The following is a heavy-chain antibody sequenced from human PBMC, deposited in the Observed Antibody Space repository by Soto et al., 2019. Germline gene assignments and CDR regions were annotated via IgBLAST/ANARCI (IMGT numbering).Heavy chain of an antibody. J-gene: IGHJ6*02. D-gene: IGHD2-2*01. CDR1: GGTFSSYA. CDR2: IIPIFGTE. CDR3: AGYAVGYCSSTSCPPVPYYYYYGMDV. V-gene: IGHV1-69*13. Sequence: ASVKVSCKASGGTFSSYAISWVRQAPGQGLEWMGGIIPIFGTENYAQKFQGRVTITADESTSTAYMELSSLRSEDTAVYYCAGYAVGYCSSTSCPPVPYYYYYGMDVWGQGTTVTGSS.